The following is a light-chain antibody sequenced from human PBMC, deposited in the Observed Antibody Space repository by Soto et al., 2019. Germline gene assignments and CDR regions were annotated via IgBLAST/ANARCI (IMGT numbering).Light chain of an antibody. V-gene: IGKV1-27*01. CDR3: HKYNSAPLT. CDR1: QGIGVY. CDR2: AAS. J-gene: IGKJ4*01. Sequence: DIQMTQSQSSLSASLGDRVTITCRASQGIGVYLAWLQQKPGKVPNLLIYAASTLQSAVPSRFSDSGSGTDFTLTISSLQPEDFATYYCHKYNSAPLTFGGGTKVEIK.